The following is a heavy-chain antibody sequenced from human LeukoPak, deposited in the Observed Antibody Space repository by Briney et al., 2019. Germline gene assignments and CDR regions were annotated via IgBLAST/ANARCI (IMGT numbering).Heavy chain of an antibody. D-gene: IGHD3-10*01. CDR1: GDSISSYY. J-gene: IGHJ2*01. Sequence: SETLSLTCTVSGDSISSYYWSWIRQPPGKGLEWIGYIYYSGSTNYNPSLKSRVTISVDTSKNQFSLKLSSVTAADTAVYYCARGRAGWYFDLWGRGTLVTVSS. CDR3: ARGRAGWYFDL. CDR2: IYYSGST. V-gene: IGHV4-59*01.